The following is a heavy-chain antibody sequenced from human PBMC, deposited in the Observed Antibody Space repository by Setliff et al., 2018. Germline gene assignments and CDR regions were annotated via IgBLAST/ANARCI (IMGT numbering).Heavy chain of an antibody. V-gene: IGHV7-4-1*02. J-gene: IGHJ5*02. CDR2: INTNTGNP. CDR1: GYTFTSYA. Sequence: ASVKVSCKASGYTFTSYAMNWVRQAPGQGLEWMGWINTNTGNPTYAQGFTGRFVSSLDTSVSTAYLQISSLKAEDTAVYYCARGPLHYDFWSGYYTVSWFDPWGQGTLVTVSS. CDR3: ARGPLHYDFWSGYYTVSWFDP. D-gene: IGHD3-3*01.